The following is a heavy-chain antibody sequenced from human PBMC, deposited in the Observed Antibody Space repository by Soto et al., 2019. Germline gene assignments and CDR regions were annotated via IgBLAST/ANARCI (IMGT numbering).Heavy chain of an antibody. CDR2: INAGNGNT. J-gene: IGHJ4*02. CDR3: ARARREKMTNFDY. Sequence: ASVKVSCKASGYTFTSYAMHWVRQAPGQRLEWMGWINAGNGNTKYSQKFQGRVTITRDTSASTAYMELSSLRSEDTAVYYCARARREKMTNFDYWGQGTLVTVPQ. V-gene: IGHV1-3*01. D-gene: IGHD2-8*01. CDR1: GYTFTSYA.